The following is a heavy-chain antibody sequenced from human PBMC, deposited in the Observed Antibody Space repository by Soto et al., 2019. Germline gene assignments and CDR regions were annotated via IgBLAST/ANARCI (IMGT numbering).Heavy chain of an antibody. CDR3: ARRITDTAPLLDI. J-gene: IGHJ3*02. CDR2: INPSDSHT. CDR1: GYTFTNHW. V-gene: IGHV5-10-1*04. D-gene: IGHD5-18*01. Sequence: GESLKISCQGSGYTFTNHWITWVRQMPGKGLEWMGRINPSDSHTNYSPSFQGQVTISADKSISTAYLQWSSLKASDTAMYYCARRITDTAPLLDIWGQGTMVTVSS.